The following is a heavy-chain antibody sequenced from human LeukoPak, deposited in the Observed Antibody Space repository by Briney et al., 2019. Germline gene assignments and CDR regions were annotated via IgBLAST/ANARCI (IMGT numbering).Heavy chain of an antibody. CDR3: ASGYNSGWTFDY. J-gene: IGHJ4*02. CDR2: INPNSGDT. Sequence: ASVKVSCKSSGYTFIAYYMHWVRQAPGQGLEWMGRINPNSGDTDCAQKFQGRVTMTSDTSISTAYMELSRLRSDDTAVYYCASGYNSGWTFDYWGQGTLVTVSS. D-gene: IGHD5-12*01. CDR1: GYTFIAYY. V-gene: IGHV1-2*06.